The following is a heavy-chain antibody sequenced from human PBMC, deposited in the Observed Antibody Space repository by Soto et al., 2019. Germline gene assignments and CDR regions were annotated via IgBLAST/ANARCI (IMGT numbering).Heavy chain of an antibody. Sequence: SETLSLTCAVSGGSSSSGGYSWSWIRQPPGKGLEWIGYIYHSGSTYYNPSLKSRVTISVDRSKNQFSRTLSSVTAADTAVYYCARGYYYGSGSYYNVGFFDYWGQGTLVAASA. J-gene: IGHJ4*02. V-gene: IGHV4-30-2*01. D-gene: IGHD3-10*01. CDR3: ARGYYYGSGSYYNVGFFDY. CDR2: IYHSGST. CDR1: GGSSSSGGYS.